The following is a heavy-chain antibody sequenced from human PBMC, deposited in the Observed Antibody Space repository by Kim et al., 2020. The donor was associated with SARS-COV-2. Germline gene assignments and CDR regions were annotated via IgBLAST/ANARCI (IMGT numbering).Heavy chain of an antibody. J-gene: IGHJ4*02. Sequence: SETLSLTCTVSGGSISSYYWSWIRQPPGKGLEWIGYIYYSGSTNYNPSLKSRVTISVDTSKNQFSLKLSSVTAADTAVYYCARDSTGYLDYWGQGTLVTVSS. D-gene: IGHD3-9*01. CDR2: IYYSGST. CDR1: GGSISSYY. V-gene: IGHV4-59*01. CDR3: ARDSTGYLDY.